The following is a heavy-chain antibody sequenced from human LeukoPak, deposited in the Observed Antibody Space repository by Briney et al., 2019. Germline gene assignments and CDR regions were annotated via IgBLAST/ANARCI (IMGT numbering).Heavy chain of an antibody. CDR1: GFTFSDYY. Sequence: PGGSLRLSCAASGFTFSDYYMSWIRQAPGKGLEWVSVIYSGGSTYYADSVKGRFTISRDNSKNTLYLQMNSLRAEDTAVYYCARDIGHLDYWGQGTLVTVSS. D-gene: IGHD2-15*01. J-gene: IGHJ4*02. CDR2: IYSGGST. CDR3: ARDIGHLDY. V-gene: IGHV3-66*01.